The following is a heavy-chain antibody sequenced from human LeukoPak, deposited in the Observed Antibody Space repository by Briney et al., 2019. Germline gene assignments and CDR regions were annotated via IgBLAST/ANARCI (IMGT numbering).Heavy chain of an antibody. J-gene: IGHJ4*02. CDR1: GYTFTSYG. D-gene: IGHD2-21*01. CDR2: ISAYNGNT. Sequence: GASVKVSCKASGYTFTSYGISWVRQAPGQGLEWMGWISAYNGNTNYAQKLQGRVTMTRDTSTSTVYMELSSLRSEDTAVYYCARDDISRYYFDYWGQGTLVTVSS. CDR3: ARDDISRYYFDY. V-gene: IGHV1-18*01.